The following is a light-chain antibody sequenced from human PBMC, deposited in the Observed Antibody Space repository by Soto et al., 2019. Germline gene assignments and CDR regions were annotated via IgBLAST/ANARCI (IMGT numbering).Light chain of an antibody. J-gene: IGLJ3*02. Sequence: QSALTQPPSASGSPGQSVTISCTGTSSDVGGYNYVSWYQQYPGRAPKLMIYEVTNRPSGVPDRFSGCKSGNTASLPVSGLQAEDEAAYYCSSSEASNNFYFVFGGGTKLTVL. CDR3: SSSEASNNFYFV. V-gene: IGLV2-8*01. CDR1: SSDVGGYNY. CDR2: EVT.